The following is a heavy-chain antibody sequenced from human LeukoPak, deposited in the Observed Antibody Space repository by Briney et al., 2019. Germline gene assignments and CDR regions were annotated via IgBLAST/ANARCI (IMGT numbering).Heavy chain of an antibody. Sequence: AASLKISCKAAGYSFTSNWISWVRQMPGQGREWMGRIDPSDSYTNYSPSFQGHVTISADKSISTAYLQWSSLKASDTAMYYCARLYVAYSQLYGGQGTLVTVSS. CDR3: ARLYVAYSQLY. V-gene: IGHV5-10-1*01. CDR1: GYSFTSNW. J-gene: IGHJ4*02. CDR2: IDPSDSYT. D-gene: IGHD1-26*01.